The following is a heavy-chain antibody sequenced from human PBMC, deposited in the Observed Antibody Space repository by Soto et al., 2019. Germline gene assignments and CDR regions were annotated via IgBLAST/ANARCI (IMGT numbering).Heavy chain of an antibody. CDR3: ARGDATKLGVNNYYSMDV. V-gene: IGHV1-69*12. Sequence: QVQLVQSGAEVKKPGSSVKVSCKASGGSLTNYGVSWVRQAPGQGLEWMGGIIPVFGTANYAQKFQGRVTIAAAESKSTGCMDVRRLRSEDTAVYYCARGDATKLGVNNYYSMDVWGQGTTVTVSS. CDR2: IIPVFGTA. CDR1: GGSLTNYG. D-gene: IGHD1-26*01. J-gene: IGHJ6*02.